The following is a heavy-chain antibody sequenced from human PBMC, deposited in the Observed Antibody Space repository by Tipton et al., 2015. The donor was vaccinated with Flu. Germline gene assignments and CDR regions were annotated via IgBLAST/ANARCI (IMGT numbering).Heavy chain of an antibody. D-gene: IGHD6-13*01. V-gene: IGHV6-1*01. CDR3: ARISRPALAAAGNFYMDV. CDR1: GDSVSSNSAA. CDR2: TYYRSKWYN. Sequence: GLVKPSQTLSLTCAISGDSVSSNSAAWNWIRQSPSRGLEWLGRTYYRSKWYNDYAVSVKSRITINPDTSKNQFSLQLNSVTPEDTAVYYCARISRPALAAAGNFYMDVWGKGTTVTVSS. J-gene: IGHJ6*03.